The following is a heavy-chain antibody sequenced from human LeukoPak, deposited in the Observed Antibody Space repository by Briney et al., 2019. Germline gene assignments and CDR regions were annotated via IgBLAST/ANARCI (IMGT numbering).Heavy chain of an antibody. CDR3: AKGDKPVIAMVKFDY. CDR1: GYTFTSYY. J-gene: IGHJ4*02. Sequence: GASVKVSCKASGYTFTSYYMHWVRQAPGQGLEWMGIINPSGGSTSYAQKFQGRVTMTRDTSTSTVYMELSSLRAEDTAVYYCAKGDKPVIAMVKFDYWGQGTLVTVSS. CDR2: INPSGGST. D-gene: IGHD5-18*01. V-gene: IGHV1-46*01.